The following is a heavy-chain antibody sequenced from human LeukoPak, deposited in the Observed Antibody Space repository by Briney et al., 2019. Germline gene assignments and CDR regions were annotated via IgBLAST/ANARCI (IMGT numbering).Heavy chain of an antibody. Sequence: SETLSLTCTVSGGSISSSSYYWGWVRQPPGKGLEWIANIYYSGSTYYGPSLRSRVTISVDTSKNQFSLKLTSVTAADTAVYYCARLSGYYDSSGYWDYWGQGTLVTVSS. V-gene: IGHV4-39*01. D-gene: IGHD3-22*01. CDR3: ARLSGYYDSSGYWDY. J-gene: IGHJ4*02. CDR1: GGSISSSSYY. CDR2: IYYSGST.